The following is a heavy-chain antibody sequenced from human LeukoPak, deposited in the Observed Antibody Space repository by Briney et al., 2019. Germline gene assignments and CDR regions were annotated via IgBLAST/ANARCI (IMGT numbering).Heavy chain of an antibody. V-gene: IGHV4-30-2*01. D-gene: IGHD3-10*01. CDR2: IYHSGST. Sequence: SETLSLTCAVSGGSISSGGYSWSWIRQPPGKGLEWIGYIYHSGSTYYNPSLKSRVTISVDRSKNQFSLKLSSVTAADTAVYYCARCGEGEEMVRGVFSYYYYYMDVWGKGTTVTVSS. CDR3: ARCGEGEEMVRGVFSYYYYYMDV. J-gene: IGHJ6*03. CDR1: GGSISSGGYS.